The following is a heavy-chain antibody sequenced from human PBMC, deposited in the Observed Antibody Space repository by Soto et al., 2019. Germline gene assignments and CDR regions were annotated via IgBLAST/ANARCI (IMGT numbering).Heavy chain of an antibody. CDR3: AQTTLFSGPYGMDV. J-gene: IGHJ6*02. V-gene: IGHV1-3*01. D-gene: IGHD4-4*01. CDR1: GYTFTSYA. Sequence: GASVKVSCKASGYTFTSYAMHWVRQAPGQRLEWMGWINAGNGNTKYSQKFQGRVTITRGTSASTAYMELSSLRSEDTAVYYCAQTTLFSGPYGMDVWGQGTTVTVSS. CDR2: INAGNGNT.